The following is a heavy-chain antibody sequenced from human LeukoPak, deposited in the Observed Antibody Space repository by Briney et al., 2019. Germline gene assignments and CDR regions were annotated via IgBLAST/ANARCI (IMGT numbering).Heavy chain of an antibody. CDR3: ARAGYRYDYVWGSYPLGDFDY. Sequence: PGGSLRLSCAASGFTFSSYSMNWVRQAPGKGLEWVSYISSSSSTIYYADSVKGRFTISRDNAKSSLYLQMNSLRAEDTAVYYCARAGYRYDYVWGSYPLGDFDYWGQGTLVTVSS. CDR1: GFTFSSYS. D-gene: IGHD3-16*02. CDR2: ISSSSSTI. V-gene: IGHV3-48*01. J-gene: IGHJ4*02.